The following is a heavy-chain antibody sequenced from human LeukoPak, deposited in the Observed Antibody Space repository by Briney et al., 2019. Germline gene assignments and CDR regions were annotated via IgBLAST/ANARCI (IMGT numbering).Heavy chain of an antibody. D-gene: IGHD3-10*01. J-gene: IGHJ3*02. CDR2: VDPSDSYT. Sequence: PGESLRTSCKGSGYSFTSYWISWVHQMPGKGLEWMGRVDPSDSYTNYSPSFQGHVSISADKSISTAYLQWRSLKASDTAMYYCASLFRDDVFDIWGQGTMVTVSS. CDR3: ASLFRDDVFDI. V-gene: IGHV5-10-1*01. CDR1: GYSFTSYW.